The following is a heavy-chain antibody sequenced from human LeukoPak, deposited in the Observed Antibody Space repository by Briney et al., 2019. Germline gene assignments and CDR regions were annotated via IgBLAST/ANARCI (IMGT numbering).Heavy chain of an antibody. CDR2: ISSSSSYI. V-gene: IGHV3-21*01. D-gene: IGHD1-26*01. Sequence: GGSLRLSCAAPGFTFSSYSMNWVRQAPGKGLEWVSSISSSSSYIYYADSVKGRFTISRDNAKNSLYLQMNSLRAEDTAVYYCARERVGVEDYWGQGTLVTVSS. J-gene: IGHJ4*02. CDR3: ARERVGVEDY. CDR1: GFTFSSYS.